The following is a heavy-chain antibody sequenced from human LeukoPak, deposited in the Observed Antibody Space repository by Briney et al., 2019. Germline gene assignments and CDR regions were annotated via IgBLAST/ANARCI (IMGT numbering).Heavy chain of an antibody. CDR2: INHSGST. D-gene: IGHD6-6*01. J-gene: IGHJ4*02. CDR3: ARSPISQSSSSSHYYFDY. CDR1: GGPFSGYY. Sequence: SETLSLTCAVYGGPFSGYYWSWIRQPPGKGLEWIGEINHSGSTNYNPSLKSRVTISVDTSKNQFSLKLSSVTAADTAVYYCARSPISQSSSSSHYYFDYWGQGTLVTVSS. V-gene: IGHV4-34*01.